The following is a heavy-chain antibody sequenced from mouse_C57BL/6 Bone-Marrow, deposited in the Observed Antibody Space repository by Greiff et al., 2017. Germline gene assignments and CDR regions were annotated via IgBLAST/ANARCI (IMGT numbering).Heavy chain of an antibody. D-gene: IGHD3-1*01. CDR3: ASRGAMYY. Sequence: VQLQQSVAELVRPGASVKLSCTASGFNFKNSYMHWVKQRPEQGLEWIGRIDPANGNTKYAPKFQGKATITADTSSNTAYLQLSSLTSEDTAIYYCASRGAMYYWGEGTSVTVSS. V-gene: IGHV14-3*01. CDR2: IDPANGNT. CDR1: GFNFKNSY. J-gene: IGHJ4*01.